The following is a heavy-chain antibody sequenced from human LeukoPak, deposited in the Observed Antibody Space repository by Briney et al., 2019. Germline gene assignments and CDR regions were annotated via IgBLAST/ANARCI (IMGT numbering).Heavy chain of an antibody. CDR1: GFTFSSYW. CDR3: ARVEVVVVPAATYNWFDP. D-gene: IGHD2-2*01. Sequence: GGSLRLSCAASGFTFSSYWMSWVRQAPGKGLEWVSSISSSSSYIYYADSVKGRFTISRDNAKNSLYLQMNSLRAEDTAVYYCARVEVVVVPAATYNWFDPWGQGTLVTVSS. CDR2: ISSSSSYI. J-gene: IGHJ5*02. V-gene: IGHV3-21*01.